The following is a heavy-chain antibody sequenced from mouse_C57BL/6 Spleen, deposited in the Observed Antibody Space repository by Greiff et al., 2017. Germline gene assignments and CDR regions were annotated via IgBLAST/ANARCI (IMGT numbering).Heavy chain of an antibody. D-gene: IGHD6-2*01. J-gene: IGHJ2*01. CDR1: GYTFTSYW. Sequence: VQLQQPGAELVMPGASVKLSCKASGYTFTSYWMHWVKQRPGQGLEWIGEIDPSDSYTNYNQKFKGKSTLTVDKSSSTAYMQLSSLTSEDSAVYYCARYVLYYFDYWGQGTTLTVSS. CDR3: ARYVLYYFDY. V-gene: IGHV1-69*01. CDR2: IDPSDSYT.